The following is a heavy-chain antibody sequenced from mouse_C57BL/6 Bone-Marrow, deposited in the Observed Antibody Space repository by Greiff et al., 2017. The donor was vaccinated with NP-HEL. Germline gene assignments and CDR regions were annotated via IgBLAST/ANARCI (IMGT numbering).Heavy chain of an antibody. J-gene: IGHJ3*01. Sequence: VQLQQSGTVLARPGASVKMSCKTSGYTFTSYWMHWVKQRPGQGLEWIGAIYPGNSDTSYNQKFKGKAKLTAVTSDSTAYMELSSLTNEDSAVYYCTREGNSSGYRLAYWGQGTLVTVSA. CDR3: TREGNSSGYRLAY. V-gene: IGHV1-5*01. CDR1: GYTFTSYW. CDR2: IYPGNSDT. D-gene: IGHD3-2*02.